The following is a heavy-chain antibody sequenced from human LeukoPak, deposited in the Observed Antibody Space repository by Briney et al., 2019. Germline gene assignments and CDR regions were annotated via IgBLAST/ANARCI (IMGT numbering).Heavy chain of an antibody. CDR2: ISTYNGNT. J-gene: IGHJ4*02. D-gene: IGHD3-22*01. CDR3: ARGNYYDSSGYLIDY. CDR1: GYTFTTYG. Sequence: GASVKVSCKASGYTFTTYGISWVRQAPGQGLEWMGWISTYNGNTNYAQKLQGRVTMTTDTSTSTAYMELRSPRSDDTAVYYCARGNYYDSSGYLIDYWGQGTLVTVSS. V-gene: IGHV1-18*01.